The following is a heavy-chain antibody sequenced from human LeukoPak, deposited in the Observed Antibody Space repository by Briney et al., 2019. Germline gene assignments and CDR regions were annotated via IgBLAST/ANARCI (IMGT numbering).Heavy chain of an antibody. V-gene: IGHV3-23*01. D-gene: IGHD3-10*01. Sequence: GGSLRLSCATSGFTFSSYAMTWVRQAPGKGLEWVSGISGSGDTTYYADSVKGRFTISRDNSKNTLYLQMNSLRAEDTALYYCARGGSGSYRQQDAFDIWGQGTMVTVSS. CDR1: GFTFSSYA. J-gene: IGHJ3*02. CDR2: ISGSGDTT. CDR3: ARGGSGSYRQQDAFDI.